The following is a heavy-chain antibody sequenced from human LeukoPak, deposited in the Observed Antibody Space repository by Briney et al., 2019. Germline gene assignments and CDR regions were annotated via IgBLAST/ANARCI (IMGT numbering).Heavy chain of an antibody. J-gene: IGHJ3*02. Sequence: PSETLSLTCAVYGGSFSGYYWSWIRQPPGKGLEWVSAISGSGGSTYYADSVKGRFTISRDNSKNTLYLQMNSLRAEDTAVYYCAKDSWGTNAAFDIWGQGTMVTVSS. CDR1: GGSFSGYY. CDR2: ISGSGGST. V-gene: IGHV3-23*01. CDR3: AKDSWGTNAAFDI. D-gene: IGHD1-1*01.